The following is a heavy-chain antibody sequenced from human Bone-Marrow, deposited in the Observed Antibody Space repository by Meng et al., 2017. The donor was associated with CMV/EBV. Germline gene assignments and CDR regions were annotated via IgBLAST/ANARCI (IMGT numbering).Heavy chain of an antibody. CDR1: GGSFSGYY. V-gene: IGHV4-34*01. CDR2: INHSGST. Sequence: SETLSLTCAVYGGSFSGYYWSWVRQPPGKGLEWFGEINHSGSTNYNPSLNSRVTIPVDTSKNQFALKLSSVTAADTAVYYWARESGDYSRSSGWFDPWGQGTLVTVSS. CDR3: ARESGDYSRSSGWFDP. D-gene: IGHD6-6*01. J-gene: IGHJ5*02.